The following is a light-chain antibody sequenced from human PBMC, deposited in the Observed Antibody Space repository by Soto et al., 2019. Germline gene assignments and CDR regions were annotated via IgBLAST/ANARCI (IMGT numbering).Light chain of an antibody. CDR1: ENVRTF. Sequence: EVVLTQSPATLSLSPGERATLSCRASENVRTFVDWYQQKPGQAPRLLMFGASNRATGIPARFSGSGSGTDFTLTISNLEPEDFAVYYCQQYNKWPPETFGQGTKVEIK. CDR2: GAS. CDR3: QQYNKWPPET. J-gene: IGKJ1*01. V-gene: IGKV3-11*01.